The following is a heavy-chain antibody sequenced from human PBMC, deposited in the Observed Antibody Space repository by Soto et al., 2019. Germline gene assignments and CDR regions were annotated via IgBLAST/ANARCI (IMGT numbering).Heavy chain of an antibody. J-gene: IGHJ3*02. V-gene: IGHV3-7*01. CDR1: GFTFSSYW. CDR2: IKQDGSEK. CDR3: ARWYYDFWSSYYAGGAFDI. Sequence: EVQLVESGGGLVQPGGSLRLSCAASGFTFSSYWMSWVRQAPGKGLEWVANIKQDGSEKYYVDSVKGRFTISRDNAMNSLYLQLNSLRAEDTAVYYCARWYYDFWSSYYAGGAFDIWGQGTMVTFSS. D-gene: IGHD3-3*01.